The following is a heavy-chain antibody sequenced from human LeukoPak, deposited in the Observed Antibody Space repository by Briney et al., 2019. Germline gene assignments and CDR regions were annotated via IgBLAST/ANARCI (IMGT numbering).Heavy chain of an antibody. J-gene: IGHJ4*02. Sequence: GGSLRLSCAASEFTFNTYWMSWVRQAPGKGLEWVGNINQDGTETFYADSVKGRFIISRDNAENSLYLQMDSLRAEDTAVYYCARPEWELRGLSYWGQGTLVTVSS. CDR2: INQDGTET. CDR3: ARPEWELRGLSY. CDR1: EFTFNTYW. D-gene: IGHD1-26*01. V-gene: IGHV3-7*01.